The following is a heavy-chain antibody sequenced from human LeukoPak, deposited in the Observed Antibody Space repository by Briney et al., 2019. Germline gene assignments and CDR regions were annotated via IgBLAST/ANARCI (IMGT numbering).Heavy chain of an antibody. D-gene: IGHD5-12*01. CDR3: ARERRGYSGYDSVRGDY. CDR1: GFTFSSYE. CDR2: ISSSGSTI. J-gene: IGHJ4*02. V-gene: IGHV3-48*03. Sequence: GGSLRLSCAASGFTFSSYEMNWVRQAPGEGLEWVSYISSSGSTIYYADSVKGRFTISRDNAKNSLYLQMNSLRAEDTAVYYCARERRGYSGYDSVRGDYWGQGTLVTVSS.